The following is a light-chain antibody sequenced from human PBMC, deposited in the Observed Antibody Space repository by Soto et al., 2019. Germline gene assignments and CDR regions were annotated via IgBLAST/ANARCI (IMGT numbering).Light chain of an antibody. CDR3: SSYTSSTTYV. Sequence: QSALTQPASVSGSPGQSITISCTGTSSDVGGYNYVSWYQQHPGKAPKIMIYEVRNRPSGVFNRFSGSKSGNTASLTISGLQGEDEADYYCSSYTSSTTYVFGTGTKLTVL. CDR1: SSDVGGYNY. J-gene: IGLJ1*01. CDR2: EVR. V-gene: IGLV2-14*01.